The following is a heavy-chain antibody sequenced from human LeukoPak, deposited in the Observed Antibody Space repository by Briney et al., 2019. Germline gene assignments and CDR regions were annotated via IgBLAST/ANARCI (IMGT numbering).Heavy chain of an antibody. V-gene: IGHV3-21*01. CDR2: ISPSSSHT. D-gene: IGHD2-15*01. J-gene: IGHJ4*02. Sequence: PGGSLRLSCAASGFTFITYSMNWVRQAPGKGLEWVSSISPSSSHTYYADSVKGRFTISRDNAKNSLYLQMNSLRAVDTAVYYCAAYSGLDSWGQGTLVTVSS. CDR1: GFTFITYS. CDR3: AAYSGLDS.